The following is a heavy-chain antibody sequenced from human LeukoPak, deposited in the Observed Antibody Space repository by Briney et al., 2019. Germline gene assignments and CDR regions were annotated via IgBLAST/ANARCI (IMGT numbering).Heavy chain of an antibody. D-gene: IGHD5-18*01. CDR1: GYTFTSYA. J-gene: IGHJ4*02. CDR3: ARVVDVNSYGLFDY. Sequence: ASVKVSCKASGYTFTSYAMHWVRQAPGQRLEWMGWINAGNGNTKYSQKFQGRVTITRDTSASTAYMELSSLRSEDTAVYYCARVVDVNSYGLFDYWGQGPLVTVSS. V-gene: IGHV1-3*01. CDR2: INAGNGNT.